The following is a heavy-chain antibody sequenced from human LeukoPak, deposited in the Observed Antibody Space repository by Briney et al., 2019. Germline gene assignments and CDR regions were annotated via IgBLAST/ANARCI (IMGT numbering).Heavy chain of an antibody. CDR3: ARPPFTIFGVVGAFDI. J-gene: IGHJ3*02. V-gene: IGHV3-74*01. D-gene: IGHD3-3*01. CDR1: GFTFSNFW. Sequence: GGSLRLSCAASGFTFSNFWMHWVRQAPEMGLVWVSRINTDGSRTNSVKGRFTISRDNAKNTLYLQMNSLRAEDTAVYYCARPPFTIFGVVGAFDIWGQGTMVTVSS. CDR2: INTDGSRT.